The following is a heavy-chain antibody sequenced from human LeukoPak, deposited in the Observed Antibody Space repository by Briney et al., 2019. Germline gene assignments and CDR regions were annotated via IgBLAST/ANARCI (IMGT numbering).Heavy chain of an antibody. Sequence: ASVKVSCKASGYTFTSYDINWVRQATGQGLEWMGWMNPNSGNTGYAQKFQGRVTMTRNTSISTAYMEPSSLRSEDTAVYYCATENTYYYGSGSHGDYWGQGTLVTVSS. CDR1: GYTFTSYD. CDR3: ATENTYYYGSGSHGDY. CDR2: MNPNSGNT. D-gene: IGHD3-10*01. V-gene: IGHV1-8*01. J-gene: IGHJ4*02.